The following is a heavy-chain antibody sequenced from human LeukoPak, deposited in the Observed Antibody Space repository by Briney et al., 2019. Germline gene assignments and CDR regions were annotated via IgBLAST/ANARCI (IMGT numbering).Heavy chain of an antibody. CDR2: IRSNSYGGTA. Sequence: GGSLRLSCIASGFTFGDYAMSWVRQAPGKGLEWVGFIRSNSYGGTADYAASVKGRFSISRDDSKSIAYLQMNSLKTEDTAVYYCTRDAESRYYDSSGYPYWGQGTLVTVSS. CDR1: GFTFGDYA. V-gene: IGHV3-49*04. CDR3: TRDAESRYYDSSGYPY. D-gene: IGHD3-22*01. J-gene: IGHJ4*02.